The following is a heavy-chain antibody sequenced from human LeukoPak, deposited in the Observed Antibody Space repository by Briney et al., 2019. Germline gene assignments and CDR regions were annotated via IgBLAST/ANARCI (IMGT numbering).Heavy chain of an antibody. Sequence: GGSLRLSCAASGSTFDDYTMHWVRQAPGKGLEWVSLISWDGGSTYYADSVKGRFTISRDNSKNSLYLQMNSLRTEDTALYYCAKGGTIFGVDLIDYWGQGTLVTVSS. D-gene: IGHD3-3*01. CDR2: ISWDGGST. V-gene: IGHV3-43*01. J-gene: IGHJ4*02. CDR3: AKGGTIFGVDLIDY. CDR1: GSTFDDYT.